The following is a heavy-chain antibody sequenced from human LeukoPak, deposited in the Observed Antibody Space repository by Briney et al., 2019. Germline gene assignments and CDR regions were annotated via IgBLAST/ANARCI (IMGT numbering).Heavy chain of an antibody. CDR3: ARNARWLQFNWFDP. CDR2: IYYSGST. CDR1: GGSISSSSYY. Sequence: PSETLSLTCTVSGGSISSSSYYWGWIRQPPGKGLEWIGSIYYSGSTYYNPSLKSRVTISVDTSKNQFSLKLSSVTAADTAVYYCARNARWLQFNWFDPWGQGTLVTVSS. D-gene: IGHD5-24*01. V-gene: IGHV4-39*07. J-gene: IGHJ5*02.